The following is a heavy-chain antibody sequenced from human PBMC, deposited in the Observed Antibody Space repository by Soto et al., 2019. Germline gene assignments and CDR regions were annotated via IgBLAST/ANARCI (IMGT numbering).Heavy chain of an antibody. CDR1: GYTFTSYY. D-gene: IGHD3-22*01. CDR2: INPSGGST. CDR3: ARGLGYYDSSGYFLDYFDY. V-gene: IGHV1-46*01. J-gene: IGHJ4*02. Sequence: ASVKVSCKASGYTFTSYYMHWVRQSPVQGLEWMGIINPSGGSTSYAQKFQGRVTMTRDTSTSTVYMELSSLRSEDTAVYYCARGLGYYDSSGYFLDYFDYWGQGTLVTVSS.